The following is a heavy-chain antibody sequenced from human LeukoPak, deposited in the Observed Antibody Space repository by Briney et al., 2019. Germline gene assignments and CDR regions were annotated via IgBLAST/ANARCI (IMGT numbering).Heavy chain of an antibody. CDR2: LSNDGSNE. J-gene: IGHJ4*02. CDR1: GFPFSSYA. V-gene: IGHV3-30*04. D-gene: IGHD2-15*01. CDR3: ARDSSSGYCSHICYVYDY. Sequence: GGSLRLSRAASGFPFSSYAMQWVRQAPGKGLEWVAGLSNDGSNEYHADSVKGRFTISRDNSKNTLFLQLNSLTVEDTAVYYCARDSSSGYCSHICYVYDYWGQGTLVTVSS.